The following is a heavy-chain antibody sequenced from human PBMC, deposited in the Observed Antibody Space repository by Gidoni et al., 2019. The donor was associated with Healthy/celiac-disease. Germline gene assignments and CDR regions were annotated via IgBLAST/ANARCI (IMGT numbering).Heavy chain of an antibody. Sequence: EAQLVESGGGLVKPAGYLRLSCADYDYTLGNYSMNWVHQPPGKGVEWVASISSSSSYIYYADSVNGRSTSSRDNAKNSLYLQMNSLRAEDAAVYYCARVASIVGVTAIPIDNEEAVAFDIWGQGTMVTVSS. J-gene: IGHJ3*02. CDR3: ARVASIVGVTAIPIDNEEAVAFDI. D-gene: IGHD2-21*02. V-gene: IGHV3-21*01. CDR1: DYTLGNYS. CDR2: ISSSSSYI.